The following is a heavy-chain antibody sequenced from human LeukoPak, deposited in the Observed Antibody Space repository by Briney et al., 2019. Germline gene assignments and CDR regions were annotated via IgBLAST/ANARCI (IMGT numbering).Heavy chain of an antibody. CDR1: GFTFSGAW. CDR3: ATDRDATHLNY. Sequence: GGSLRLSCAASGFTFSGAWMNWLRQAPGKGLQWVGRIKSKVHGGTLEYAAPVKGRFTISRDDSENTLHLQMSSLTTEDTAVYYCATDRDATHLNYWGQGTLVTVSS. CDR2: IKSKVHGGTL. V-gene: IGHV3-15*01. J-gene: IGHJ4*02.